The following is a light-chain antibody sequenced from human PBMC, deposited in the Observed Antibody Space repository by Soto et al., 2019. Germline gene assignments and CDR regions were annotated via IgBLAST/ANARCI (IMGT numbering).Light chain of an antibody. V-gene: IGLV2-14*03. CDR1: SSDVGGSDY. Sequence: QSVLTQPASVSGSPGHSITISCTGTSSDVGGSDYVSWYQQHPGKAPKLMIYDVTNRPSGVSNRFSGSKSDNTASLTISGLQAEDEADYYCSSYTRNNNLLFGGGTKVTVL. CDR3: SSYTRNNNLL. J-gene: IGLJ2*01. CDR2: DVT.